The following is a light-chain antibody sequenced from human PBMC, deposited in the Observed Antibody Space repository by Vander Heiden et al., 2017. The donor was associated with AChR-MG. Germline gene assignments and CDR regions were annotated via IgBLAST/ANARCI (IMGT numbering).Light chain of an antibody. V-gene: IGLV2-23*02. CDR1: SSDVGTYHV. CDR3: CSYAGSSTLV. J-gene: IGLJ2*01. CDR2: EVS. Sequence: QSALTQPASVSGSPGQSITISCTGTSSDVGTYHVVSWYQQHPGKAPKLMIYEVSKRPSGVSNRFSGSKSGNTASLTSSGLQAEDEADYYCCSYAGSSTLVFGGGTKLTAL.